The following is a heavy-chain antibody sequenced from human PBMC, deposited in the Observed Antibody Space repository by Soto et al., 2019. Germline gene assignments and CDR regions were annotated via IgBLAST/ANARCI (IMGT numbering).Heavy chain of an antibody. Sequence: QVQLVQSGAEVKKPGASVKVSCKASGYTFTSYDINWVRQATGQGLEWMGWMNPDSGNTGYAQKFQGRVTMTRNTSISTAYMELSSLRSEDTAVYYCARWPDGYYYDGMDVWGQGTTVTVSS. CDR1: GYTFTSYD. J-gene: IGHJ6*02. V-gene: IGHV1-8*01. CDR2: MNPDSGNT. CDR3: ARWPDGYYYDGMDV.